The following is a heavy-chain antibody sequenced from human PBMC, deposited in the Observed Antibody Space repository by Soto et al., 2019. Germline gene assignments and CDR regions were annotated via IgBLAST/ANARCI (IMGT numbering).Heavy chain of an antibody. V-gene: IGHV6-1*01. D-gene: IGHD3-9*01. CDR3: AREGGYDILTGYSKGYFDY. CDR1: GDSVSSNSAA. CDR2: TYCRSKWSN. J-gene: IGHJ4*02. Sequence: SQTLSLTCAISGDSVSSNSAAWNWIRQSPSRGLEWLGRTYCRSKWSNDYAVSVKSRITINPDTSKNQFSLQLNSVTPEDTAVYYCAREGGYDILTGYSKGYFDYWGQGTLVTVSS.